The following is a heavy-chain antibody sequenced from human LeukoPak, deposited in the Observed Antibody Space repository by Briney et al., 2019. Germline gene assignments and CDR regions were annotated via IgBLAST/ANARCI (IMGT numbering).Heavy chain of an antibody. Sequence: PSETLSLTCTVSGGSISSYYWSWIRQPPGKGLEWIGYIYYSGSTNYNPSLKSRVTISVDTSKNQFSLKLSSVTAADTAVYYCARLEAAATGDAFDIWGQGTMVTVSS. CDR1: GGSISSYY. CDR2: IYYSGST. D-gene: IGHD2-15*01. CDR3: ARLEAAATGDAFDI. J-gene: IGHJ3*02. V-gene: IGHV4-59*08.